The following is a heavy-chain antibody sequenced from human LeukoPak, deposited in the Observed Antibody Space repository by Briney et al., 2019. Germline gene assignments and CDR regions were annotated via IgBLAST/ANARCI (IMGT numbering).Heavy chain of an antibody. V-gene: IGHV4-59*01. CDR2: VYYSGST. J-gene: IGHJ4*02. CDR3: ASSLDDYVWGHHYFDR. D-gene: IGHD3-16*01. CDR1: GGSISYYY. Sequence: SETLSLTCTVSGGSISYYYWSWIRQPPGKGLEWTAYVYYSGSTNYNPSLKSRVTISVDTSKNQFSLKLSSVTAADTAIYYCASSLDDYVWGHHYFDRWGQGTLVTVSP.